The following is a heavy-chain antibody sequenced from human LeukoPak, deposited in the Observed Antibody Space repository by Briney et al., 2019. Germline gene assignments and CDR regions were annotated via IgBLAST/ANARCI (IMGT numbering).Heavy chain of an antibody. Sequence: PSGTLPLTCAVSGGSISSSNWWSWVRQPPGKGLEWIGEIYHSGSTNYNPSLKSRVTISVDKSKNQFSLKLSSVTAADTAVYYCARMSLNDYGDYKALYWGQGTLVTVSS. CDR2: IYHSGST. CDR1: GGSISSSNW. D-gene: IGHD4-17*01. CDR3: ARMSLNDYGDYKALY. V-gene: IGHV4-4*02. J-gene: IGHJ4*02.